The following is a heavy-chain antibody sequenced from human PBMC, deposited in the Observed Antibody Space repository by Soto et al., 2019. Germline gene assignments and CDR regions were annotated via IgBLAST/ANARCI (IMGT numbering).Heavy chain of an antibody. Sequence: GESLKISCKASGYTFTTYWIGWVLQMPGKGLEWMGSVYPGDSDTRYSPSLQGQVTISADKSINTAYLQWNSVKASDTAMYYCARPRQPRGYYYDMEVWGQGTTVTVSS. J-gene: IGHJ6*02. V-gene: IGHV5-51*01. CDR2: VYPGDSDT. CDR1: GYTFTTYW. D-gene: IGHD6-13*01. CDR3: ARPRQPRGYYYDMEV.